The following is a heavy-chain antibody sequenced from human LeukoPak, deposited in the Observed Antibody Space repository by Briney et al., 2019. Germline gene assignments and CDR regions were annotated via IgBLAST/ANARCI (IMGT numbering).Heavy chain of an antibody. CDR2: INSDGSST. D-gene: IGHD3-22*01. Sequence: GGSLRLSCTASGFTFSSYWMHWVRQAPGKGLVWVSRINSDGSSTSYAESVKGRFTISRDNAKNTLYLQMNSLRAEDTAVYYCARATHYYDSSFKGWFDPWAQGTLVTVSS. CDR3: ARATHYYDSSFKGWFDP. J-gene: IGHJ5*02. V-gene: IGHV3-74*01. CDR1: GFTFSSYW.